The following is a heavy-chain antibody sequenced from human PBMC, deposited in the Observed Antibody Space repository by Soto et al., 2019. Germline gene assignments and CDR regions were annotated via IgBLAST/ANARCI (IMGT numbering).Heavy chain of an antibody. D-gene: IGHD6-19*01. Sequence: EVQLLESGGGLVQPGGSLRLSCVASGFSISTHDLTWVRQAPGKGLEWVSSFSGRSGDTYYAASVKGRFTIYGDSSKHTVILQMNNLRADDTAVYYCARDSSAWPNYFDSWGQGIQVTVSS. J-gene: IGHJ4*02. V-gene: IGHV3-23*01. CDR3: ARDSSAWPNYFDS. CDR2: FSGRSGDT. CDR1: GFSISTHD.